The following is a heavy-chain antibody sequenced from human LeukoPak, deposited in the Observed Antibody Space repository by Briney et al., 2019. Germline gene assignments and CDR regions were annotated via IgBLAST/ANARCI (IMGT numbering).Heavy chain of an antibody. CDR3: ARGPLNFDY. J-gene: IGHJ4*02. V-gene: IGHV4-34*01. CDR1: GGSFRGYY. CDR2: INHRGST. Sequence: PSGTLSLTSDVYGGSFRGYYWSWIRQPPGKGLEWIGEINHRGSTNYNPSLKSRVTMSVDTSKNQFSLKLSSVTAADTAVYYCARGPLNFDYWGQGTLVTVSS.